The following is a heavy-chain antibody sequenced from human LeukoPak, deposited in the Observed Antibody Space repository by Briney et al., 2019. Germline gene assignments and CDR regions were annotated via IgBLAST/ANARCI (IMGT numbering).Heavy chain of an antibody. V-gene: IGHV1-46*01. CDR2: INPSGGST. CDR3: PRDQLSGRFDY. CDR1: EYTFTSYY. D-gene: IGHD1-26*01. Sequence: GASVKVSCKASEYTFTSYYMHWVRQAPGQGLEWMGIINPSGGSTSYAQKFQGRVTMTRDTSTSTVYMEPSSLRSEDTAVYYCPRDQLSGRFDYWGQGTLVTVSS. J-gene: IGHJ4*02.